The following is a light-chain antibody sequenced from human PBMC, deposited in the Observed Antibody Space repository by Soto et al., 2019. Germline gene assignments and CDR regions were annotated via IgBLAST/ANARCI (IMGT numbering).Light chain of an antibody. CDR3: QHHRRYPQA. V-gene: IGKV1-9*01. Sequence: IQVTQSPSSLSASVRDRVTITCRASQDIAIYLAWYQQKPGEAPKLLIYAASTLYGGVPSRFSGSGSGTDFALTITSLQAEDFATYYCQHHRRYPQAFGGGTKVDIK. J-gene: IGKJ4*01. CDR2: AAS. CDR1: QDIAIY.